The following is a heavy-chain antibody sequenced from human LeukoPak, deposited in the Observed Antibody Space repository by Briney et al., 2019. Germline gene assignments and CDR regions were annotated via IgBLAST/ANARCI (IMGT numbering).Heavy chain of an antibody. Sequence: SETLSLTCTVSGGSISSSSYYWGWIRQPPGKELEWTGSIYYSGSTYYNPSLKSRVTISVDTSKNQFSLKLSSVTAADTAVYYCGAIFGFSWFDPWGQGTLVTVSS. D-gene: IGHD2/OR15-2a*01. J-gene: IGHJ5*02. CDR1: GGSISSSSYY. CDR2: IYYSGST. V-gene: IGHV4-39*01. CDR3: GAIFGFSWFDP.